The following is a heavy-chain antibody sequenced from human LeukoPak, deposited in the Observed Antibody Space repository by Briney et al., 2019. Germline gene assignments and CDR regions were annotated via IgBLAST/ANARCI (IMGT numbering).Heavy chain of an antibody. CDR3: ARGSNYVSNYYFDV. V-gene: IGHV4-34*01. CDR1: GVSLRGYY. CDR2: VNHEGDS. D-gene: IGHD4-11*01. Sequence: SETLSLTCAVYGVSLRGYYWSWIRQSPEKGLEWIGEVNHEGDSIYSPSLKSRLALSVDMSKNQFSLNLRSVTAADTAVYFCARGSNYVSNYYFDVWGKGTTVIVSS. J-gene: IGHJ6*03.